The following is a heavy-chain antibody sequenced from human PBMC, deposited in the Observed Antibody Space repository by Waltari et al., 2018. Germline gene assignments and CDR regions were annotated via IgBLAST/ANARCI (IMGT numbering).Heavy chain of an antibody. CDR2: IYTSGST. Sequence: QVQLQESGPGLVKPSETLSLTCTVSGGSISSYYWSWIRQPAGTGLEWIGRIYTSGSTNYNPSLKSRVTMSVETSKNQFSLKLSSVTAADTAVYYCASEGGNIAVAGHDAFDIWGQGTMVTVSS. CDR3: ASEGGNIAVAGHDAFDI. D-gene: IGHD6-19*01. V-gene: IGHV4-4*07. J-gene: IGHJ3*02. CDR1: GGSISSYY.